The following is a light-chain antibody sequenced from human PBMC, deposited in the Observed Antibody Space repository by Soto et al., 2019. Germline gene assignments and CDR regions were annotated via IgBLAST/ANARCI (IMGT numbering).Light chain of an antibody. CDR1: SSDFGSYNS. J-gene: IGLJ1*01. CDR3: RLYTTDSTYV. V-gene: IGLV2-18*01. CDR2: EVS. Sequence: QSLLTQPHSVSGSRGQSVPISCTGTSSDFGSYNSVCWYQRPPGTGPKLMIYEVSNRPSGVPDRFSGSKSGNTASMTISGLQAEDEAEYYCRLYTTDSTYVFGTGTKVTVL.